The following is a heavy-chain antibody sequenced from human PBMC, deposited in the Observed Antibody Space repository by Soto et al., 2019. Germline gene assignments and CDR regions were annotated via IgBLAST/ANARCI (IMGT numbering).Heavy chain of an antibody. J-gene: IGHJ5*02. CDR3: ARDQTGITTAGGGRIDR. V-gene: IGHV3-30-3*01. Sequence: QVQLVESGGGVVQPGRSLRLSCAASGFTFSTHAMHWVRQAPGKGLECVAIVSFDGSNKYYADSVKGRFTISRDNSKNTLYRQMSGLTPEDTAFYYWARDQTGITTAGGGRIDRWGQGTRVTVSS. CDR1: GFTFSTHA. CDR2: VSFDGSNK. D-gene: IGHD6-13*01.